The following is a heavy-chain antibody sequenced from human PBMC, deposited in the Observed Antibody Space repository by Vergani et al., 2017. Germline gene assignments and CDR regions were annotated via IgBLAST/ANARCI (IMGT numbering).Heavy chain of an antibody. CDR3: AKSWGYCSSTSCYGYYYYYYMDV. D-gene: IGHD2-2*01. J-gene: IGHJ6*03. Sequence: QVQLVESGGGVVQPGRSLRLSCAASGFTFSSYGMHWVRQAPGKGLEWVAVISYDGSNKYYADSVKGRFTISRDNSKNTLYLQMNSLRAEDTAVYYCAKSWGYCSSTSCYGYYYYYYMDVWGKGP. CDR2: ISYDGSNK. CDR1: GFTFSSYG. V-gene: IGHV3-30*18.